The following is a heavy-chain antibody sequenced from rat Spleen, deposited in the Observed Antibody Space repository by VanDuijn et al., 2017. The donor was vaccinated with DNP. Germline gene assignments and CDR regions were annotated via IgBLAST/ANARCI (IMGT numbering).Heavy chain of an antibody. CDR2: ISAGGDDT. CDR3: VRLTITRDFFDY. J-gene: IGHJ2*01. V-gene: IGHV5S13*01. Sequence: EVKLVESGGGLVQPGRSLKLTCAASGFTFSNYAMAWVRQAPTKGLEWVASISAGGDDTYYRDSVKGRFTISRHNAKNTQYLQMDSLGSEDTAIYYCVRLTITRDFFDYWGQGVMVTVSS. CDR1: GFTFSNYA. D-gene: IGHD1-4*01.